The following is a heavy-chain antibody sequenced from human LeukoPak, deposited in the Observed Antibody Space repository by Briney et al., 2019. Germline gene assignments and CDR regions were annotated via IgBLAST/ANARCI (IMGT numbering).Heavy chain of an antibody. J-gene: IGHJ4*02. CDR3: ARGTQLWQALHFDY. CDR2: INPNSGGT. Sequence: ASVKVSCKASGYTFTGYYMHWVRQAPGQGLEWMGWINPNSGGTNYAQKFQGRVTMTRDTSISTAYMELSRLRSDDTAVYYCARGTQLWQALHFDYWGQGTLVTVSS. D-gene: IGHD5-18*01. V-gene: IGHV1-2*02. CDR1: GYTFTGYY.